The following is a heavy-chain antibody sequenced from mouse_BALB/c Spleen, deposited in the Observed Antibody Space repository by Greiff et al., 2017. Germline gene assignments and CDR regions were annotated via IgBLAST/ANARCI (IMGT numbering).Heavy chain of an antibody. CDR2: IYPGSGST. CDR1: GYTFTSYW. V-gene: IGHV1S22*01. Sequence: LQQPGSELVRPGASVKLSCKASGYTFTSYWMHWVKQRHGQGLEWIGNIYPGSGSTNYDEKFKSKGTLTVDTSSSTAYMQLRSPTSEDSAVYYCARSGITTASDYWGQGTTLTVSS. D-gene: IGHD1-2*01. J-gene: IGHJ2*01. CDR3: ARSGITTASDY.